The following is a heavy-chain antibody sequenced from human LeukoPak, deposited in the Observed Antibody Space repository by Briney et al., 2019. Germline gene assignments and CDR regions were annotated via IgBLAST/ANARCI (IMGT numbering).Heavy chain of an antibody. CDR3: ASDWSLRGGFDS. CDR1: GGSISSYY. CDR2: IYSTVRT. Sequence: PAETLSLTCSVAGGSISSYYGRWVRQPRGKGVEWIGYIYSTVRTTYPPSPQCCVTISLTTSKTPISLKLSSVTAADTAVYYCASDWSLRGGFDSWGQGTLVTVSS. V-gene: IGHV4-59*01. J-gene: IGHJ4*02. D-gene: IGHD3-3*01.